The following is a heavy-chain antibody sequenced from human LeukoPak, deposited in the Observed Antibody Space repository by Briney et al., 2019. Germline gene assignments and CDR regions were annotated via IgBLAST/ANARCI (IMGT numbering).Heavy chain of an antibody. CDR2: ISPSNGHT. CDR3: AAYDFWSGYPLDP. D-gene: IGHD3-3*01. Sequence: ASVKVSCKTSVYAFTTYSIIWVRQAPGQGLEWVGWISPSNGHTNYAQELQDRVTMTTYTSTSTVYMELRSLRSDDTAVYYCAAYDFWSGYPLDPWGQGTLVTVSS. V-gene: IGHV1-18*01. J-gene: IGHJ5*02. CDR1: VYAFTTYS.